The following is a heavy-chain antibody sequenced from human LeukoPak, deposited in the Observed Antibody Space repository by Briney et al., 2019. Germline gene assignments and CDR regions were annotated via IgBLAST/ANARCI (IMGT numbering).Heavy chain of an antibody. D-gene: IGHD6-6*01. CDR2: ISSYGGST. V-gene: IGHV3-64*01. Sequence: PGGSLRLSCAASGFTFSSYSMNWVRQAPGKGLEYVSAISSYGGSTYYANSVKDRFTISRDNSKNTVYLQMGSLRTEDMAVYYCARISRSHDYDYWGQGTLVTVSS. CDR3: ARISRSHDYDY. J-gene: IGHJ4*02. CDR1: GFTFSSYS.